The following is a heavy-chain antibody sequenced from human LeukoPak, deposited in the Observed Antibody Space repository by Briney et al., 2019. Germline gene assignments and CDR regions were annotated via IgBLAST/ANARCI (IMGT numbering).Heavy chain of an antibody. V-gene: IGHV3-23*01. CDR2: ISGSGGST. J-gene: IGHJ4*02. Sequence: GGSLRVSCAASGFTFSSYAMSWVRQAPGKGLEWVSAISGSGGSTYYADSVKGRFTISRDNSKNTLYLQMNSLRAEDTAVYYCACLGRYFDWPQFDYWGQGTLVTVSS. CDR1: GFTFSSYA. D-gene: IGHD3-9*01. CDR3: ACLGRYFDWPQFDY.